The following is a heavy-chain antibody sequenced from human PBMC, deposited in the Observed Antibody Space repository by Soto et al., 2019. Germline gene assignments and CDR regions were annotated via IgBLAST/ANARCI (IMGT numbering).Heavy chain of an antibody. CDR3: AKGGLLSTRNFDY. J-gene: IGHJ4*02. CDR1: GFTFSSYA. CDR2: ISGSGGTT. D-gene: IGHD2-15*01. Sequence: GGSLRLSCAASGFTFSSYAMTWVRQAPGKGLEWVSAISGSGGTTYYADSVKGRFTISRDNSKNTLYLQMNSLRGEDTAVYYCAKGGLLSTRNFDYWGQGTLVTVSS. V-gene: IGHV3-23*01.